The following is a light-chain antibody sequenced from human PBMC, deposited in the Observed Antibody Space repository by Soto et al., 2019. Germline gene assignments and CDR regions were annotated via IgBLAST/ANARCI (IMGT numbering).Light chain of an antibody. CDR2: GAS. CDR1: QGISYW. V-gene: IGKV1-12*01. Sequence: DIQMTQSPSSVSASVGDRVTITWRASQGISYWLAWYQQKPGKAPKLLIYGASNLQSGVPSRFSGSRSRTDFTLTISSRQPEDFETYFCQQADSFPITFGQGTRLEIK. J-gene: IGKJ5*01. CDR3: QQADSFPIT.